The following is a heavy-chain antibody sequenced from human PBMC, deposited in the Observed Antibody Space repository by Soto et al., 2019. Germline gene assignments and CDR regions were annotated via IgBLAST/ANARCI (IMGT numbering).Heavy chain of an antibody. CDR1: GGSISSEGYY. Sequence: SETLSLTCTVSGGSISSEGYYWSWFRQLPGKGLEWIGDIYYSGSTYYNPSLKSRLIISGDASKNQFSLKLSSVTAADTALYYCARGKGYSYGPYYFDYWGQGTLVTVSS. CDR2: IYYSGST. CDR3: ARGKGYSYGPYYFDY. D-gene: IGHD5-18*01. V-gene: IGHV4-31*03. J-gene: IGHJ4*02.